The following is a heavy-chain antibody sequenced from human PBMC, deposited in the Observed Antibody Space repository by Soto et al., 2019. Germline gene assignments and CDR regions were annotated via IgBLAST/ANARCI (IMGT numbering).Heavy chain of an antibody. CDR1: GFTFSSYA. D-gene: IGHD3-10*01. CDR3: ARDIYSSGSLIY. CDR2: ISYDGSNK. V-gene: IGHV3-30-3*01. Sequence: GGSLRLSCAASGFTFSSYAMHWVRQAPGKGLEWVAVISYDGSNKYYADSVKGRFTISRDNSKNTLYLQMNSLRAEDTAVYYCARDIYSSGSLIYWGQGTLVTVSS. J-gene: IGHJ4*02.